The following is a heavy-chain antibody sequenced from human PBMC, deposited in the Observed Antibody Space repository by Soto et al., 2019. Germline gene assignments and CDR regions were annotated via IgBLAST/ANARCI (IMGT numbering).Heavy chain of an antibody. J-gene: IGHJ6*02. D-gene: IGHD2-15*01. Sequence: SETLSLTCTVSGGSISSYYWSWIRQPPGKGLEWIGYIYYSGSTNYNPSLKSRVTISVDTSKNQFSLKLGSVTAADTAVYYCARDSIPSGYYGMDVWGQGTTVTVSS. CDR3: ARDSIPSGYYGMDV. CDR1: GGSISSYY. CDR2: IYYSGST. V-gene: IGHV4-59*01.